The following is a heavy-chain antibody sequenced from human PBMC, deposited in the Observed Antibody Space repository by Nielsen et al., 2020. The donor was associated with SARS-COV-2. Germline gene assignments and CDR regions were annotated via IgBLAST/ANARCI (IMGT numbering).Heavy chain of an antibody. D-gene: IGHD1-26*01. CDR2: IWYDGSNK. J-gene: IGHJ4*02. CDR1: GFTFSSYG. V-gene: IGHV3-30*02. CDR3: ARGMSGSYYLGLDY. Sequence: GESLKISCAASGFTFSSYGMHWVRQAPGKGLEWVALIWYDGSNKYYADSVKGRFTISRDNSKNTLYLQMNSLRAEDTAVYYCARGMSGSYYLGLDYWGQGTLVTVSS.